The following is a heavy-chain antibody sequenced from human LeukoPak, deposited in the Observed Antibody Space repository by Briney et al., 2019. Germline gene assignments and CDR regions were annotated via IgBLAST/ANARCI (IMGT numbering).Heavy chain of an antibody. CDR3: ARDKWELLLLYYFDY. J-gene: IGHJ4*02. CDR1: GFTFDDYG. V-gene: IGHV3-20*04. D-gene: IGHD1-26*01. CDR2: INWNGNST. Sequence: GGSLRLSCAASGFTFDDYGMSWVRQAPGKGLEWVSGINWNGNSTGYADSVKGRFTISRDNAKNSLYLQMNSLRAEDTALYYCARDKWELLLLYYFDYWGQGTLVTVSS.